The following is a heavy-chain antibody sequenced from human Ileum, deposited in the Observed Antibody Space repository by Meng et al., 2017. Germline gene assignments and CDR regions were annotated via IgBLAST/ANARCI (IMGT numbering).Heavy chain of an antibody. CDR2: LIPILDVV. CDR1: GDSFSTYG. Sequence: SVKVSCKAAGDSFSTYGINWIRQAPGQGREWMGGLIPILDVVKYAQKFQGRLTITGDKSTSTAYMELSSLTSDDTAVYYCAREGEVDMSEVPSAVGMLAWFDPWGQGTLVTVSS. CDR3: AREGEVDMSEVPSAVGMLAWFDP. V-gene: IGHV1-69*10. D-gene: IGHD2-2*03. J-gene: IGHJ5*02.